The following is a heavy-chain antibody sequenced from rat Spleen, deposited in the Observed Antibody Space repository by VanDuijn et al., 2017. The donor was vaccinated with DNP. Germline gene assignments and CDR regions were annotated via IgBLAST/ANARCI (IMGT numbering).Heavy chain of an antibody. CDR2: ISPDGGST. Sequence: EVQLVETGGGLVQPGRSLKLSCVASGFTFSSYWMYWIRQAPGRGLEWVASISPDGGSTYYPDSVKGRFTISRNNAENTVYLQMNSLRSEDTATYYCAKDPVYFGYKDWGQGVMVTVSS. D-gene: IGHD1-9*01. J-gene: IGHJ2*01. V-gene: IGHV5-58*01. CDR3: AKDPVYFGYKD. CDR1: GFTFSSYW.